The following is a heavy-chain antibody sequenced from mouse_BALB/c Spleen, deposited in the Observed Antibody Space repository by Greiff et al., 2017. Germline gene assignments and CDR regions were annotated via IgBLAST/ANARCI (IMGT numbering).Heavy chain of an antibody. J-gene: IGHJ2*01. CDR3: ARDYYGSSFYYFDY. CDR1: GFTFSDYG. Sequence: EVQVVESGGGLVQPGGSRKLSCAASGFTFSDYGMAWVRQAPGKGPEWVAFISNLAYSIYYADTVTGRFTISRENAKNTLYLEMSSLRSEDTAMYYCARDYYGSSFYYFDYWGQGTTLTVSS. D-gene: IGHD1-1*01. CDR2: ISNLAYSI. V-gene: IGHV5-15*02.